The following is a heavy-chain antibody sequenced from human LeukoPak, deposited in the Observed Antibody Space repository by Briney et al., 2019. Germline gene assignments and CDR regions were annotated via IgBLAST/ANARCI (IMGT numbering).Heavy chain of an antibody. CDR2: IKEDGSEK. Sequence: GGSLRLSCATSGFTFSNYWMHWVRQAPGKGLEWVAQIKEDGSEKYYVDSVKGRFTISRDNAKNSLYLQLNSLRAEDGAVYYCVRLRDPLWGQGTLVYASS. J-gene: IGHJ4*02. V-gene: IGHV3-7*01. CDR3: VRLRDPL. CDR1: GFTFSNYW.